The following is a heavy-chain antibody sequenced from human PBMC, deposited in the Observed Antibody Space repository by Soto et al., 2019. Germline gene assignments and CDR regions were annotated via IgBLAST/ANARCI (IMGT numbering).Heavy chain of an antibody. J-gene: IGHJ4*02. CDR3: ARDRPYYYGPASHCFDY. CDR1: GGSVSSGSYY. CDR2: IYYSGST. Sequence: SETLSLTCTVSGGSVSSGSYYWSWIRQPPGKGLEWIGYIYYSGSTNYNPSLKSRVTISVGTSKNQFSLKLSSVTAADTAVYYCARDRPYYYGPASHCFDYWGQGTLVTVS. V-gene: IGHV4-61*01. D-gene: IGHD3-10*01.